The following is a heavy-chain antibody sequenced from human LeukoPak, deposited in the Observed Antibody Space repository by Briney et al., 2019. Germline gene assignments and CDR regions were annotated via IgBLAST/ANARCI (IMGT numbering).Heavy chain of an antibody. J-gene: IGHJ5*02. CDR3: ASGYCISTSCLFDP. Sequence: PSETLSLTCTVSGCSISSYYWSWIRQPPGKGLEWIGYIYYSGSTNYNPSLKSRVTISVDTSKNQFSLKLSSVTAADTAVYYCASGYCISTSCLFDPWGQGTLVTVSS. V-gene: IGHV4-59*01. CDR1: GCSISSYY. D-gene: IGHD2-2*03. CDR2: IYYSGST.